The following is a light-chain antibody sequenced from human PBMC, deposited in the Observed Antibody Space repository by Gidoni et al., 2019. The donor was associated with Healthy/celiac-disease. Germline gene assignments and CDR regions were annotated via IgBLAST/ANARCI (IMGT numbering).Light chain of an antibody. Sequence: SSELTQPPSVSVSPGQTARITCSGDALPKQYAYWYQQKPGQPPVLVIYKDSERPSGIPERFSGSSSGTTVTLTISGVQAEDEADYYCQSADSSGTWVFGGGTKLTVL. CDR1: ALPKQY. CDR2: KDS. J-gene: IGLJ3*02. V-gene: IGLV3-25*03. CDR3: QSADSSGTWV.